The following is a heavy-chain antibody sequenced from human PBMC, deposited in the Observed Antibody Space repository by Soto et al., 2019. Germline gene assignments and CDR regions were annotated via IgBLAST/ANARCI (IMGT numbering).Heavy chain of an antibody. CDR3: ARAVRGYCSSTSCYGYYYYMDV. V-gene: IGHV4-34*01. CDR1: GGSFSGYY. CDR2: INHSGST. D-gene: IGHD2-2*03. Sequence: QVQLQQWGAGLLKPSETLSLTCAVYGGSFSGYYWSWIRQPPGKGLEWIGEINHSGSTNYNPSLKSRITISVDTSKNQVSLKLSSVTAADTAVYYCARAVRGYCSSTSCYGYYYYMDVWGKGTTVTVSS. J-gene: IGHJ6*03.